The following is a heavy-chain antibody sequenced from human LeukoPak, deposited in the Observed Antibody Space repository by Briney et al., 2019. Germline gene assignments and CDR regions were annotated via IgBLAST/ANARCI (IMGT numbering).Heavy chain of an antibody. D-gene: IGHD5-18*01. CDR2: IIPIFGTA. J-gene: IGHJ6*02. Sequence: VASVKVSCKASGGTFSSYAISWVRQAPGQGLEWMGGIIPIFGTANYAQKLQGRVTITADESTSTAYMELSSLRSEDTAVYYCATRATAMARVYYYYGMDVWGQGTTVTVSS. CDR1: GGTFSSYA. V-gene: IGHV1-69*13. CDR3: ATRATAMARVYYYYGMDV.